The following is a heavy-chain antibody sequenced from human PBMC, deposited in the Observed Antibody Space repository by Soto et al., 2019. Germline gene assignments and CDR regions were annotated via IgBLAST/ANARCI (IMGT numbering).Heavy chain of an antibody. CDR1: GYTFTSYA. D-gene: IGHD6-19*01. J-gene: IGHJ4*02. Sequence: ASVKVSCKASGYTFTSYAMHWVRQAPGQRLEWMGWINAGNGNTKYSQKFQGRVTITRDTSASTAYMELSSLRSEDTAVYYCARKSSSGWYYFDYWGQGTLVTVSS. CDR3: ARKSSSGWYYFDY. V-gene: IGHV1-3*01. CDR2: INAGNGNT.